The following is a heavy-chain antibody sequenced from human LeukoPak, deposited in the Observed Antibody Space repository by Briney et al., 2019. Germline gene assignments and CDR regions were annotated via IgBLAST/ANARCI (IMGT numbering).Heavy chain of an antibody. V-gene: IGHV4-34*01. CDR2: INHSGGT. D-gene: IGHD5-12*01. Sequence: SETLSLTCAVYGGSLSVHYWRWIRQPPGKGLEWIGEINHSGGTNYNPSLKSRVTISVDTSENQFSLKLSSVTAADTAVYYCAGGGPIVATDYWGQGTLVTVSS. CDR3: AGGGPIVATDY. CDR1: GGSLSVHY. J-gene: IGHJ4*02.